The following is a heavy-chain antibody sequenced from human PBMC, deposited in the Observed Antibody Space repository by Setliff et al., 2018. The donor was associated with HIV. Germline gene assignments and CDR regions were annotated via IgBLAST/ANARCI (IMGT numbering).Heavy chain of an antibody. CDR2: IYYSGST. D-gene: IGHD2-2*01. J-gene: IGHJ6*03. CDR3: ARGRRSTSSYYYYYYMDV. V-gene: IGHV4-59*01. CDR1: GGSISSYY. Sequence: KPSETLSLTCTVSGGSISSYYWSWIRQPPGKGLEWIGYIYYSGSTNYNPSLKSRVTISVDTSKNQFSLKLSSVTAADTAAYYCARGRRSTSSYYYYYYMDVWGKGTTVTAP.